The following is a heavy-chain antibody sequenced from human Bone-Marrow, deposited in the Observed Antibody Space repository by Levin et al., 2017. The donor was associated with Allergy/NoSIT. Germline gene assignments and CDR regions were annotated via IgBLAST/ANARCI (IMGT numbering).Heavy chain of an antibody. D-gene: IGHD3-10*01. Sequence: KISCKTSEDTFNIYGISWVRQAPGQGLEWVGSIIPLSDTTTYAQKFRGRVTITADDSSNTVYMPLNNLKSEDTAVYYCARLRSRGSGGKHYFDSWGQGTLVTFSS. CDR1: EDTFNIYG. CDR2: IIPLSDTT. CDR3: ARLRSRGSGGKHYFDS. V-gene: IGHV1-69*15. J-gene: IGHJ4*02.